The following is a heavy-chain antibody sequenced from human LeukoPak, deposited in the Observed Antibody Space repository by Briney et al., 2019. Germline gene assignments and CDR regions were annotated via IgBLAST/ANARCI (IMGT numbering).Heavy chain of an antibody. J-gene: IGHJ4*02. CDR1: GFTFSSYS. V-gene: IGHV3-21*01. D-gene: IGHD2-2*01. CDR3: ARYPPIFFDY. Sequence: GGSLRLSCAASGFTFSSYSMNWVRQAPGKGLEWVSSISSSSSYIYYAGSVKGRFTISRDNAKNSLYLQMNSLRAEDTAVYYCARYPPIFFDYWAQGTLVTVSS. CDR2: ISSSSSYI.